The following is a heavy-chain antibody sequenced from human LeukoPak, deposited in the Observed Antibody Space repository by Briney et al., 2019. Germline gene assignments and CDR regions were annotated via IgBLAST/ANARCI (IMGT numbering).Heavy chain of an antibody. V-gene: IGHV1-18*04. D-gene: IGHD3-10*01. J-gene: IGHJ6*04. CDR2: ISAYNGNT. Sequence: ASVKVSCKASGYTFTSYGISWVRQAPGQGLEWMGWISAYNGNTNYAQKLQGRVTMTTDTSTSTAYMELRSLRSDDTAVYYCARDRPLLWFGELDLGRTYYHYGMDVWGKGTTVTVSS. CDR3: ARDRPLLWFGELDLGRTYYHYGMDV. CDR1: GYTFTSYG.